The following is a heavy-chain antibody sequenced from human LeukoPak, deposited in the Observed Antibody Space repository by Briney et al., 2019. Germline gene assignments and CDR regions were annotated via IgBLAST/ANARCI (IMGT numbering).Heavy chain of an antibody. V-gene: IGHV3-21*01. CDR1: GFTFSSYS. CDR2: ISSSSSYI. J-gene: IGHJ4*02. Sequence: PGGSLRLSCAASGFTFSSYSMNWVRQAPGKGLEWVSSISSSSSYIYYADSVKGRFTISRDNAKNSLYLQMNSLRAEDTAVYYCARATPPNYYDSSGFELDYWGQGTLVTVSS. D-gene: IGHD3-22*01. CDR3: ARATPPNYYDSSGFELDY.